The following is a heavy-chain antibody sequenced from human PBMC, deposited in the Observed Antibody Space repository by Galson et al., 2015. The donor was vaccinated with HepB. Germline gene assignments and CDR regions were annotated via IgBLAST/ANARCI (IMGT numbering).Heavy chain of an antibody. V-gene: IGHV3-53*01. CDR3: ASPFCIGGNCYPLWY. D-gene: IGHD2-15*01. CDR2: IYSGGHA. J-gene: IGHJ4*02. CDR1: GFTVSKSY. Sequence: SLRLSCAVSGFTVSKSYVSWVRQAPGKGLEWLSVIYSGGHAFYADSVQGRFTISRDTSKSTVYLQMRSLRAEDTAVYYCASPFCIGGNCYPLWYWGQGTLVTVSS.